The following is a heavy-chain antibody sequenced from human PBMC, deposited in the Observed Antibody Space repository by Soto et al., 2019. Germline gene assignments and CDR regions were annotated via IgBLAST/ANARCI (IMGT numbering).Heavy chain of an antibody. CDR2: IDPLDSQT. J-gene: IGHJ5*02. V-gene: IGHV5-10-1*01. CDR3: TRHAVITSGGVIVSHWFDP. D-gene: IGHD3-16*02. Sequence: PGESLKISCEGSCYRFARYWITCVRQVPGKGLEWMGRIDPLDSQTNYSASFEGHVTFSADKSINTAFLQWSSLRASDTATYFCTRHAVITSGGVIVSHWFDPWGQGTPVTVSS. CDR1: CYRFARYW.